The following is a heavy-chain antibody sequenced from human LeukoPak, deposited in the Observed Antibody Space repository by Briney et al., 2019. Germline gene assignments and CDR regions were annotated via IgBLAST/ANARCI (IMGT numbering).Heavy chain of an antibody. V-gene: IGHV3-33*01. D-gene: IGHD6-19*01. CDR2: KWYDGSNK. J-gene: IGHJ4*02. CDR3: ARSYSSRWSERSYFDY. Sequence: PGGSLRLSCAASGVTFSSYGMHWVRQAPGKGLEWVAVKWYDGSNKYYADSVKGRFTISRDNSKNTLYLQMNSLRAEDTAVYYCARSYSSRWSERSYFDYWGQGTLVTVSS. CDR1: GVTFSSYG.